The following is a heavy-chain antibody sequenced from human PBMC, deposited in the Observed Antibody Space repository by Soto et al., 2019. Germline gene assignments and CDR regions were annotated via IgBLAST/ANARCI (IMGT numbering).Heavy chain of an antibody. Sequence: QLKLRESGPGLVKPSETLSLTCTVSGGSISGGVGGLYYWSWIRQPPGKALEWIGYIYDSGSTYCNPSLKSRVTISVDTSKNQFSLRLSSVTAADTAVYYCAREVIPLTTDWYFDLWGRGTLVTVSS. J-gene: IGHJ2*01. CDR2: IYDSGST. CDR1: GGSISGGVGGLYY. D-gene: IGHD4-17*01. CDR3: AREVIPLTTDWYFDL. V-gene: IGHV4-30-4*01.